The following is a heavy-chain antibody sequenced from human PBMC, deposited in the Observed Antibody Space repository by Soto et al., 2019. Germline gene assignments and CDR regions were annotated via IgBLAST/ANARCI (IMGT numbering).Heavy chain of an antibody. CDR3: ARTYGRNFDY. CDR1: GGSFSGYY. CDR2: IYYSGST. J-gene: IGHJ4*02. D-gene: IGHD3-10*01. Sequence: SETLSLTCAVYGGSFSGYYWTWIRQPPGTGLEWIGDIYYSGSTNYNPALKSRVTISVDTSKNQFSLKLSSVTAADTALYYCARTYGRNFDYWGQGALVTVPQ. V-gene: IGHV4-59*01.